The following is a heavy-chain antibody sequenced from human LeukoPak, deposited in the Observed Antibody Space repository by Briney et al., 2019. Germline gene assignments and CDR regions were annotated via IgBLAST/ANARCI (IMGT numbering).Heavy chain of an antibody. Sequence: PGGSLRLSCAASGFNFSTYSMHWVRQAPGKGLEWVGFIRSKAYGGTTEYAASVKGRFTISRDDSKSIAYLQMNSLKTEDTAVYYCTRDRAYGSGSYWGYYYYYYYMDVWGKGTTVTISS. CDR2: IRSKAYGGTT. CDR1: GFNFSTYS. V-gene: IGHV3-49*04. CDR3: TRDRAYGSGSYWGYYYYYYYMDV. D-gene: IGHD3-10*01. J-gene: IGHJ6*03.